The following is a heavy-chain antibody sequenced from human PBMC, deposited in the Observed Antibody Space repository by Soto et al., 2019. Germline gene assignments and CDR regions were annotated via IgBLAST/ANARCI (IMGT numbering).Heavy chain of an antibody. V-gene: IGHV3-30*10. D-gene: IGHD3-16*01. Sequence: VAGTSYDGAKKNYTDSVKGRFTISRDNSKSTLYLQMNSLRPDDTGVYFCARGLTVLNQAWGQGSLVTVPS. CDR2: TSYDGAKK. CDR3: ARGLTVLNQA. J-gene: IGHJ4*02.